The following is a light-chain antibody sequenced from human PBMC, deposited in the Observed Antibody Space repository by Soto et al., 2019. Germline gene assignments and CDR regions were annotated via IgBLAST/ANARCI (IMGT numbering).Light chain of an antibody. V-gene: IGLV2-14*03. J-gene: IGLJ2*01. CDR1: SNDVGGYNY. CDR3: SSYTTSSTVV. Sequence: QSALTQPASVSGSPGQSITISCTGSSNDVGGYNYVSWYQQHHPGKAPKLMIYDVSNRPSGVSNRFSGSKSGNTASLTISGLQAEDEADYYCSSYTTSSTVVFGGGTQLTVL. CDR2: DVS.